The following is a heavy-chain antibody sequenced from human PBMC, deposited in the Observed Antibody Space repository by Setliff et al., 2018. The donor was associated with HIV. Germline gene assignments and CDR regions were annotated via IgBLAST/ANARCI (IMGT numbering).Heavy chain of an antibody. CDR3: STGWGLYDNRHTAAGYLKH. CDR1: GYTLSELS. CDR2: FDPEDGER. D-gene: IGHD3-22*01. Sequence: GASVKVSCKVSGYTLSELSVHWVRQAPGKGLEWMGGFDPEDGERIYAQKFQDRVTMTEDTSSDTAYMEMSGLTSVDTAVYFCSTGWGLYDNRHTAAGYLKHWGQGTLVTVSS. J-gene: IGHJ1*01. V-gene: IGHV1-24*01.